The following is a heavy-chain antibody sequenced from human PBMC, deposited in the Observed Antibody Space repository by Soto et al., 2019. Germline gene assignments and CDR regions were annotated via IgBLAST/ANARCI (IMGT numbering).Heavy chain of an antibody. J-gene: IGHJ2*01. V-gene: IGHV1-69*12. CDR3: ARVVTVVKSFHYWYFDL. CDR1: GGTFSSYA. CDR2: IIPIFGTA. D-gene: IGHD2-15*01. Sequence: QVQLVQSGAEVKKPGSSVKVSCKASGGTFSSYAISWVRQAPGQALEWMGGIIPIFGTANNAQKFQGRVTITADESTSTAYTELSSLRSEDTAVYYCARVVTVVKSFHYWYFDLWGRGTLVTVSS.